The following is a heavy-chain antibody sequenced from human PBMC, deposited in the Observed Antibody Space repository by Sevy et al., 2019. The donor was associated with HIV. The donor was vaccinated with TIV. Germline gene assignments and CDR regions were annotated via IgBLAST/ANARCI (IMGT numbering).Heavy chain of an antibody. V-gene: IGHV1-18*01. D-gene: IGHD2-15*01. CDR1: GYTFTSYG. J-gene: IGHJ4*02. CDR3: ARAGGVVVVAATLHPFDY. Sequence: ASMKVSCKASGYTFTSYGISWVRQAPGQGLEWMGWISAYNGNTNYAQKLQGRVTMTTDTSTSTAYMELRSLRSDDTAVYYCARAGGVVVVAATLHPFDYWGQGTLVTVSS. CDR2: ISAYNGNT.